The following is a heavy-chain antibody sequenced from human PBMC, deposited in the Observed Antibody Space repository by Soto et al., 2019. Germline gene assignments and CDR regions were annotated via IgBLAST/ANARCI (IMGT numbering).Heavy chain of an antibody. Sequence: GSLRLSCAASGFTFSSYGMHWVRQAPGKGLEWVAVIWYDGSNKYYADSVKGRFTISRDNSKNTLYLQMNSLRAEDTAVYYCARGSGAAGVTFDYWGQGTLVTVSS. D-gene: IGHD6-13*01. J-gene: IGHJ4*02. V-gene: IGHV3-33*01. CDR2: IWYDGSNK. CDR3: ARGSGAAGVTFDY. CDR1: GFTFSSYG.